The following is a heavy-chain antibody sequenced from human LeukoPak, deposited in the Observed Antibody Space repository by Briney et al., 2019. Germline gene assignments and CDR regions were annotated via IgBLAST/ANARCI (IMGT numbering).Heavy chain of an antibody. CDR1: GDSINSYY. J-gene: IGHJ5*02. CDR3: AREYCAGGSCGYFDP. V-gene: IGHV4-59*01. D-gene: IGHD2-15*01. CDR2: TYYSGST. Sequence: PETLSLTCTVSGDSINSYYWSWIRQPPGKGLEWIGHTYYSGSTTYNPSLKSRINISVDKSRNQFSLKLSSVTAADTALYYCAREYCAGGSCGYFDPWGQGTLVTVSS.